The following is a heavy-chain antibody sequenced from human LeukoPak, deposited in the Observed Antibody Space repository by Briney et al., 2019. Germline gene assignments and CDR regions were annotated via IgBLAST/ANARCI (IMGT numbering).Heavy chain of an antibody. V-gene: IGHV1-24*01. CDR2: ET. J-gene: IGHJ4*02. D-gene: IGHD3-10*01. CDR3: ARGPIGAPDYYFDY. Sequence: ASVKASCKVSGYTLTEISMYWVRQAPGKGLGETLYAQKFQGRVTMTEDTSTDTAYMELSSLRSEDTAVYFCARGPIGAPDYYFDYWGQGTLVTVSS. CDR1: GYTLTEIS.